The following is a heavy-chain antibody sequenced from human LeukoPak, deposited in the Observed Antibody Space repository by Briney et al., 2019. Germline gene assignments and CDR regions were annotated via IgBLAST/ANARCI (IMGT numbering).Heavy chain of an antibody. J-gene: IGHJ5*02. CDR2: IYYSGST. CDR1: GGSISSSSYY. V-gene: IGHV4-39*01. D-gene: IGHD4-11*01. Sequence: PSETLSLTCTVSGGSISSSSYYSGSIRQPPGKGLEWIGSIYYSGSTYYNPSLKSRVTISVDTSKNQFSLKLSSVTAADTAVYYCARHGNSNYVSWFDPWGQGTLVTVSS. CDR3: ARHGNSNYVSWFDP.